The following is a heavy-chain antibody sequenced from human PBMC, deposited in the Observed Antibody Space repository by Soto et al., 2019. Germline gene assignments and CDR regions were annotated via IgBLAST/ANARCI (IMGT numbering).Heavy chain of an antibody. CDR3: ARDRPCSGGSCYLNWFDP. D-gene: IGHD2-15*01. CDR1: GYTFTSYA. J-gene: IGHJ5*02. Sequence: DSVKGSCNASGYTFTSYAMHWVRQAPGQRLEWMGWINAGNGNTRYSQKFQGRVTITRDTSASTAYMELSSLRSEDTAVYYCARDRPCSGGSCYLNWFDPWGQGTLVTVSS. V-gene: IGHV1-3*01. CDR2: INAGNGNT.